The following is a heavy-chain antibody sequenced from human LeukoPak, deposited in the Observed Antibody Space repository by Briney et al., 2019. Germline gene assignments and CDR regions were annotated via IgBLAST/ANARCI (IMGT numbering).Heavy chain of an antibody. D-gene: IGHD6-13*01. CDR2: INYSGST. V-gene: IGHV4-39*01. Sequence: SETLSLTCIVSGGSITSSAYYWAWIRPPPGKGLEWIGNINYSGSTYYNPSLKSRVTISVDTSKNQFSLKLGSVTAADTAVYYCARRRGGGSWTDYWGQGTLVTVSS. J-gene: IGHJ4*02. CDR1: GGSITSSAYY. CDR3: ARRRGGGSWTDY.